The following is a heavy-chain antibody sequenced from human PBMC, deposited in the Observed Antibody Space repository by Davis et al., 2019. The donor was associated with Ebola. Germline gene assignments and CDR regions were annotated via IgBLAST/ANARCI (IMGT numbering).Heavy chain of an antibody. Sequence: AASVQVSCKASGGTFSSYAISWVRQAPGQGLEWMGGIIPIFGTANYTQKFQGRVTITADKSTSTAYMELSSLRSEETAVYYCARMDIAMVRMDYYYGMDVWGQGTTVTVSS. CDR1: GGTFSSYA. V-gene: IGHV1-69*06. J-gene: IGHJ6*02. CDR2: IIPIFGTA. CDR3: ARMDIAMVRMDYYYGMDV. D-gene: IGHD5-18*01.